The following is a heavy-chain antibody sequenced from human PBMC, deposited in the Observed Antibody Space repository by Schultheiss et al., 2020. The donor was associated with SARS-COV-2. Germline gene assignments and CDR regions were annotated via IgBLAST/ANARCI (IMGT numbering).Heavy chain of an antibody. Sequence: GESLKISCAASGFTSSTYVMSWVRQAPGKGLEWVSAISGSGSGTYYADSVKGRFIISRDNSKNTLHLQMNSLRAEDTAVYYCAKDSSGPKGTGFDYWGQGTLVTVSS. CDR3: AKDSSGPKGTGFDY. CDR2: ISGSGSGT. D-gene: IGHD3-22*01. CDR1: GFTSSTYV. J-gene: IGHJ4*02. V-gene: IGHV3-23*01.